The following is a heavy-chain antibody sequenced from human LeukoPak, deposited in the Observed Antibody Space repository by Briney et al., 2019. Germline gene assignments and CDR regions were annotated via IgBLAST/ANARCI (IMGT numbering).Heavy chain of an antibody. Sequence: GGSLRLSCAASGFTFSSYWMSWVRQAPGKGLEWVSSISSSSSYIYYADSVKGRFTISRDNAKNSLYLQMNSLRAEDTAVYYCASGCSGGSCYSSFWFDPWGQGTLVTVSS. D-gene: IGHD2-15*01. V-gene: IGHV3-21*01. CDR1: GFTFSSYW. J-gene: IGHJ5*02. CDR3: ASGCSGGSCYSSFWFDP. CDR2: ISSSSSYI.